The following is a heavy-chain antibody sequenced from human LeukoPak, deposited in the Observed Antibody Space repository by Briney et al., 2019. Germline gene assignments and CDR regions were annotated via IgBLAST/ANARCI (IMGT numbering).Heavy chain of an antibody. D-gene: IGHD2-15*01. V-gene: IGHV3-11*06. Sequence: GGSLRLSCAASGFTFSDYYMSWIRQAPGKGLECISYIISSSNYTNYADSVKGRFTISRDNAKNSLYLQMNSLRAEDTAVYYCARDPYCSGGTCYSAAWFDPWGQGTLVTVSS. CDR1: GFTFSDYY. CDR2: IISSSNYT. CDR3: ARDPYCSGGTCYSAAWFDP. J-gene: IGHJ5*02.